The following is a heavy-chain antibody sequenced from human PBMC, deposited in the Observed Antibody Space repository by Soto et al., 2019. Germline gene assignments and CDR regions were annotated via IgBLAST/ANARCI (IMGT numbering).Heavy chain of an antibody. D-gene: IGHD6-13*01. CDR3: ARDRRYSSSWANWFDP. CDR2: IYYNGNT. CDR1: GGSISNYY. Sequence: SETLSLTCIVSGGSISNYYWTWFRQPPGKRLEWIGYIYYNGNTKPNPSLKSRVTISVDTSKNQFSLKLSSVTAADTAVYYCARDRRYSSSWANWFDPWGQGTLVTVSS. V-gene: IGHV4-59*01. J-gene: IGHJ5*02.